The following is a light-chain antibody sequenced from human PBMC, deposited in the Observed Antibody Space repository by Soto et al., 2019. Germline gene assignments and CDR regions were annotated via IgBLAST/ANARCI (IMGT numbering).Light chain of an antibody. J-gene: IGLJ3*02. CDR2: EVS. V-gene: IGLV2-23*02. CDR3: CSYASGGTWV. Sequence: QSVLTQPASVSGSPGQSITISCTGASSDVGSYNRVSWNQQHPGKAPKLIIYEVSKRPSGVSDRFSGSKSGNTASLTISGLQAEDEADYYCCSYASGGTWVFGGGTQLTVL. CDR1: SSDVGSYNR.